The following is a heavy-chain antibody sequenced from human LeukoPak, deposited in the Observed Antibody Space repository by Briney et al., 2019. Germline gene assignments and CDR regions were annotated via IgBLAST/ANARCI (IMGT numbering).Heavy chain of an antibody. CDR3: ASILLYSDSSGIDY. D-gene: IGHD6-6*01. V-gene: IGHV4-39*01. Sequence: PSETLSLTCTVSGGSISSSRYYWGWIRQPPGKGLEWIGSIYYSGSTYYNPSLQSRVTISIDTSKNQFSLKLSSVIAADTAVYYCASILLYSDSSGIDYWGQGILVTVSS. J-gene: IGHJ4*02. CDR1: GGSISSSRYY. CDR2: IYYSGST.